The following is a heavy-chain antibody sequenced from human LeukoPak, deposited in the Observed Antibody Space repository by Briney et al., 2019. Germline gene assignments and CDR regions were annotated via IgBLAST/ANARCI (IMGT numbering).Heavy chain of an antibody. CDR2: IYTSGTT. D-gene: IGHD5-18*01. J-gene: IGHJ4*02. CDR1: GGSISSYY. V-gene: IGHV4-4*09. CDR3: ARGGGYSYGNEFDY. Sequence: SETLSLTRTVSGGSISSYYWSWIRQPPGKGLEWIGYIYTSGTTNYNPSLKSRVTISVDTSKNQFSLKLSSVTAADTAVYYCARGGGYSYGNEFDYWGQGTLVTVSS.